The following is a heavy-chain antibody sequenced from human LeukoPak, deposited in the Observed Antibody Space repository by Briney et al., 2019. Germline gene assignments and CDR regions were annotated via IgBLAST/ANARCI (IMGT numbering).Heavy chain of an antibody. CDR1: GFTFSSYA. D-gene: IGHD2-2*01. Sequence: GGSLRLSCAASGFTFSSYAMSWVRQAPGKGLEWVSAISGSGGSTYYADSVKGRFTISRDNSKNTLYLQMNSLRAEDTAVYDCAKTADIVVVPAATSWFDPWGQGTLVTVSS. J-gene: IGHJ5*02. CDR3: AKTADIVVVPAATSWFDP. CDR2: ISGSGGST. V-gene: IGHV3-23*01.